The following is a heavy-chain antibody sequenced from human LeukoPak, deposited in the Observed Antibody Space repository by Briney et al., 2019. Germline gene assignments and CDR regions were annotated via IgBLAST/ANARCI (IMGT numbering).Heavy chain of an antibody. CDR3: AKAGGSFIVAVVAAISFDY. Sequence: GGSLRLSCAASGFTFSSYAMSWVRQAPGKGLEWVSAISGSGGSTYYADSVKGRFTISRDNSKNTLYLQMNSLRAEDTAVYYCAKAGGSFIVAVVAAISFDYWGQGTLVTVSS. CDR1: GFTFSSYA. CDR2: ISGSGGST. V-gene: IGHV3-23*01. J-gene: IGHJ4*02. D-gene: IGHD2-15*01.